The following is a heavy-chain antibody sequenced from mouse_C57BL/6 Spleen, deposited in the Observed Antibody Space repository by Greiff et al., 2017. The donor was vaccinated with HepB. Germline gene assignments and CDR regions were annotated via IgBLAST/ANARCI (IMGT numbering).Heavy chain of an antibody. V-gene: IGHV1-81*01. D-gene: IGHD1-1*01. CDR1: GYTFTSYG. Sequence: VQLQQSGAELARPGASVKLSCKASGYTFTSYGISWVKQSTGQGLEWIGEIYPRSGNTYYNEKFKGKATLTADKSSSTASMELRSLTSEDSAVYFCARWITTVYYYAMDYWGQGTSVTVSS. CDR3: ARWITTVYYYAMDY. J-gene: IGHJ4*01. CDR2: IYPRSGNT.